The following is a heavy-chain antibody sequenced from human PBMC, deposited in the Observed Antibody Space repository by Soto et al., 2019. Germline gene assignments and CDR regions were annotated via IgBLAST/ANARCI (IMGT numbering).Heavy chain of an antibody. CDR3: ARGAYYYDSSGYYYYHY. J-gene: IGHJ4*02. CDR1: GFTFSSYD. CDR2: IGSPGDK. D-gene: IGHD3-22*01. V-gene: IGHV3-13*01. Sequence: GGPRLSCAASGFTFSSYDMHWVRHATGKGLEWVSDIGSPGDKYYPGYVKGRFTISRENANNSLYLQMNSLRAGDTAVYYCARGAYYYDSSGYYYYHYCGQGTLLTVSS.